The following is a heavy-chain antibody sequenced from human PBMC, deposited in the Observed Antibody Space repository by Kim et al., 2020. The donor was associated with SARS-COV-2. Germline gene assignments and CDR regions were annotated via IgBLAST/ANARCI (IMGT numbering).Heavy chain of an antibody. CDR3: ARQKGSSNSFNS. V-gene: IGHV3-74*03. CDR1: GFAFSNYW. Sequence: GGSLRLSCAASGFAFSNYWMHWVRQGPGHGLEWVSFINADESRTTYADSVKGRFTISRDNVKSTVFLEMNSLRPEDTAVYYCARQKGSSNSFNSWGQGTLVTVSS. J-gene: IGHJ5*01. CDR2: INADESRT. D-gene: IGHD4-4*01.